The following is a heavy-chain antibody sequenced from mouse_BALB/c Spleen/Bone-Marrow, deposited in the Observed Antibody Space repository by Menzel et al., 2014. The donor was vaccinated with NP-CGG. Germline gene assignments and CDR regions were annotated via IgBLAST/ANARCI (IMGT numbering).Heavy chain of an antibody. Sequence: QVQLQQPGAEFAKPGASVRLSCKASGYTFTRFYIHWVKQRPGQDLEWIGEIDPSDSYINYNQKFKGKVTLTVDKSSSTAYMQLSSLTSEDSALYYCARWGYLDYWGQGTTLTVSS. CDR3: ARWGYLDY. CDR1: GYTFTRFY. V-gene: IGHV1-69*02. J-gene: IGHJ2*01. D-gene: IGHD3-1*01. CDR2: IDPSDSYI.